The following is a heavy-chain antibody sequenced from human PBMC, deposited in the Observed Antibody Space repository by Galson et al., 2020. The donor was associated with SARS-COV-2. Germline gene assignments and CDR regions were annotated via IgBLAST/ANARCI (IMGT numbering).Heavy chain of an antibody. J-gene: IGHJ4*02. CDR3: ARGDSWNFDY. CDR1: GGSLSNYY. V-gene: IGHV4-59*13. CDR2: IYYSGST. Sequence: SETLSLTCSVSGGSLSNYYWSWIRQSPGKGLEWIGYIYYSGSTNYHLSLRSRVTISLDTTKNQFSLKLNSATAADTAVYYCARGDSWNFDYWGRGTLVTVSS. D-gene: IGHD1-1*01.